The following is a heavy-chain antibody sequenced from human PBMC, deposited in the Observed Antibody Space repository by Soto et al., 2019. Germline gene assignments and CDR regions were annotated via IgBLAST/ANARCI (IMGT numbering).Heavy chain of an antibody. D-gene: IGHD3-16*01. CDR3: AKGGELDV. Sequence: EVLLLESGGGLVQPGGSLRLSCEASGFSFSSFAMNWVRQAPGKGLEWVSAIGDSGASTYYADSVKGRFTISRHNSRNTLYLRLNSLEAEDTAVYYCAKGGELDVWGNWTTVTVSS. V-gene: IGHV3-23*01. CDR2: IGDSGAST. J-gene: IGHJ6*04. CDR1: GFSFSSFA.